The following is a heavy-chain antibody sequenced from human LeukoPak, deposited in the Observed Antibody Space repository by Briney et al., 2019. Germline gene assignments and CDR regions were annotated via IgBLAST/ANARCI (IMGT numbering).Heavy chain of an antibody. D-gene: IGHD5-18*01. V-gene: IGHV3-9*01. CDR3: AKDLASDTAMVMYY. CDR2: ISWNSGSI. J-gene: IGHJ4*02. Sequence: PGGSLRLSCAASGFTFDDYAMHWVRQAPGKGLEWVSGISWNSGSIGYADSVKGRITISRDNAKNSLYLQMNSLRAEDTALYYCAKDLASDTAMVMYYWGQGTLVTVSS. CDR1: GFTFDDYA.